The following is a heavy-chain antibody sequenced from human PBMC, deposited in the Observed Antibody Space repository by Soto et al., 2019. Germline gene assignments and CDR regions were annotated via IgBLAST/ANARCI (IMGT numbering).Heavy chain of an antibody. CDR1: GFTFSSYA. CDR3: AKGLKEWSFLSHMDV. J-gene: IGHJ6*03. Sequence: PGGSLRLSCAASGFTFSSYAMHWVRQAPGKGPEWVAIISYDGSNTYYADSVKGRFTISRDNSKNMLYLQMNILRGEDTAVYYCAKGLKEWSFLSHMDVWGKGTTVTVSS. CDR2: ISYDGSNT. V-gene: IGHV3-30*18. D-gene: IGHD2-21*01.